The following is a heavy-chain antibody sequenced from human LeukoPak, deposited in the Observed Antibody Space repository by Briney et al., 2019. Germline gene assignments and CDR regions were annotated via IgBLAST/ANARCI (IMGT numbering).Heavy chain of an antibody. V-gene: IGHV4-34*01. CDR3: ARAGIGYCTNGVCYYYFDY. J-gene: IGHJ4*02. CDR1: GGSFSGYY. D-gene: IGHD2-8*01. Sequence: NSSETLSLTCAVYGGSFSGYYWGWIRQPPGKGLEWIGEINHSGSTNYNPSLKSRVTISVDTSKNQFSLKLSSVTAADTAVYYCARAGIGYCTNGVCYYYFDYWGQGTLVTVSS. CDR2: INHSGST.